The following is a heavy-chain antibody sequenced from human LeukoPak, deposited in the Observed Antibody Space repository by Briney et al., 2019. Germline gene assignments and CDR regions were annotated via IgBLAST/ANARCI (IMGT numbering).Heavy chain of an antibody. Sequence: GASVTVSCKASGGTFSSYAISWVRQAPGQGLEWMGGIIPIFGTANYAQKFQGRVTITADESTSTACMELSSLRSEDTAVYYCARDWDSSGYYQQYWGQGTLVTVSS. D-gene: IGHD3-22*01. J-gene: IGHJ4*02. CDR1: GGTFSSYA. V-gene: IGHV1-69*01. CDR2: IIPIFGTA. CDR3: ARDWDSSGYYQQY.